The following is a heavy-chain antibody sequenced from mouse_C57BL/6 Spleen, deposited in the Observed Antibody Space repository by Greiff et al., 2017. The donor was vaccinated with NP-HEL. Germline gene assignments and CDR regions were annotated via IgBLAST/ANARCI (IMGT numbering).Heavy chain of an antibody. CDR3: ARDYYYGYYYAMDY. CDR2: ISGGGGNT. D-gene: IGHD1-1*01. Sequence: EVQLVESGGGLVKPGGSLKLSCAASGFTFSSYTMSWVRQTPEKRLEWVATISGGGGNTYYPDSVKGRFTISRDNAKNTLYLQMSSLRSEDTALYYCARDYYYGYYYAMDYWGQGTSVTVSS. V-gene: IGHV5-9*01. J-gene: IGHJ4*01. CDR1: GFTFSSYT.